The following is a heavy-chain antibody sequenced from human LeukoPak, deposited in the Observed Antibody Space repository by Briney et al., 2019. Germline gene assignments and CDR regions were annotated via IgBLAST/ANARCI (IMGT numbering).Heavy chain of an antibody. J-gene: IGHJ6*02. CDR3: ARESRGSYDFWSGYYYYYYGMDV. V-gene: IGHV3-48*01. D-gene: IGHD3-3*01. Sequence: PGGSLRLSCAASGFTFSSYSKNWVRQAPGKGLEWVSYISSSSSTIYYADSVKGRFTISRDNAKNSLYLQMNSLRAEDTAVYYCARESRGSYDFWSGYYYYYYGMDVWGQGTTVTVSS. CDR2: ISSSSSTI. CDR1: GFTFSSYS.